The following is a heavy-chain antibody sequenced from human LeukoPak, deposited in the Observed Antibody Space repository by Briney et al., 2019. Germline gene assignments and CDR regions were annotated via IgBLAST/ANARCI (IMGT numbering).Heavy chain of an antibody. Sequence: SVKVSCKASGGTFSSYAISWVRQAPGQGLEWMGGIIPIFGTANYAQKFQGRVTITADESTSTAYMELSSLRSEDTAVYYCAREKYGGQATSDYWGQGTLVTVSS. CDR3: AREKYGGQATSDY. CDR2: IIPIFGTA. D-gene: IGHD4/OR15-4a*01. CDR1: GGTFSSYA. J-gene: IGHJ4*02. V-gene: IGHV1-69*01.